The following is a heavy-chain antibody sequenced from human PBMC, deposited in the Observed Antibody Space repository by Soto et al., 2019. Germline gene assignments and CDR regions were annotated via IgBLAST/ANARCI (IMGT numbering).Heavy chain of an antibody. J-gene: IGHJ3*02. CDR3: ARSRYYYDSNAFAFDI. Sequence: SVKVYCKASGYPFTYRYLHWVRQAPGQALEWMGWITPFNGNTNCAQKFQDRVTITRDRSMSTAYMELSSLRSEDTAMYYCARSRYYYDSNAFAFDIWGQGTMVTVSS. CDR1: GYPFTYRY. V-gene: IGHV1-45*02. CDR2: ITPFNGNT. D-gene: IGHD3-22*01.